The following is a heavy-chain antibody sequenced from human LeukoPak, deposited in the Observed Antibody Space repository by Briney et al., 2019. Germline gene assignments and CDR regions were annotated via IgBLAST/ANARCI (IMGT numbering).Heavy chain of an antibody. J-gene: IGHJ6*02. D-gene: IGHD3-3*01. V-gene: IGHV4-31*03. CDR3: ARGITIFGVDYYGMDV. CDR2: IYYSGST. Sequence: ASETLSLTCTVSGGSISSGGYYWSWIRQHPGKGLEWIGYIYYSGSTYYNPSLKSRVTISVDTSKNQFSLKLSSVTAADTAVYYCARGITIFGVDYYGMDVWGQGTTVTVSS. CDR1: GGSISSGGYY.